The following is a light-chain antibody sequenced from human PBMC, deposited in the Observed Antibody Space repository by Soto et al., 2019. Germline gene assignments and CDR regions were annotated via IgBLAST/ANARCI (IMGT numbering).Light chain of an antibody. CDR3: LLYFSRARCT. CDR2: GAS. V-gene: IGKV3-20*01. Sequence: EIVLTQTPGTLSLSPGERATLSCRASQSVTSSHLAWYQQKTGQAPSLLIYGASTRATGIPDRFSGRGSDTDFSLTIRSLQPEDVAMYYCLLYFSRARCTFGPGTKVQIK. CDR1: QSVTSSH. J-gene: IGKJ2*02.